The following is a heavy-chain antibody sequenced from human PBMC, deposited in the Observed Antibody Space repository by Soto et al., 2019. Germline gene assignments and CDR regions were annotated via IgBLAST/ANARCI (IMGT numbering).Heavy chain of an antibody. D-gene: IGHD5-18*01. CDR2: ISSSSSYI. J-gene: IGHJ4*02. V-gene: IGHV3-21*01. CDR3: ASWGYSYGRFDY. Sequence: EVQLVESGGGLVKPGGSLRLSCAASGFTFSSYSMNWVRQAPGKGLEWVSSISSSSSYIYYADSVKGRFTISRDNAKNSLYLQMNSLRAEDTVVYYCASWGYSYGRFDYWGQGTLVTVSS. CDR1: GFTFSSYS.